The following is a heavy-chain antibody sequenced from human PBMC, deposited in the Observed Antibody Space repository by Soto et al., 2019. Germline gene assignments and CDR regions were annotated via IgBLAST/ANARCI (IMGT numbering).Heavy chain of an antibody. CDR3: TRDRLKLVGGYYYYYYGMDV. Sequence: QVQLQQSGPGLVKPSQTLSLTCAISGDSVSSNSAAWNWIRQSPSRGLEWLGRTNYRSKWYNDYAESVKSRITINPDTSKNQFSLQLNSVTPEDTAVYYCTRDRLKLVGGYYYYYYGMDVWGQGTTVTVSS. D-gene: IGHD6-13*01. V-gene: IGHV6-1*02. CDR2: TNYRSKWYN. CDR1: GDSVSSNSAA. J-gene: IGHJ6*02.